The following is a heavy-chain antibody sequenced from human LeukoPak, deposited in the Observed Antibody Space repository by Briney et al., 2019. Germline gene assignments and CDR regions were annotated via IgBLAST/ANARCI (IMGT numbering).Heavy chain of an antibody. J-gene: IGHJ3*02. CDR1: GGSISSYY. Sequence: SETLSLTCTVSGGSISSYYWRWIRQPPGKGREWIGYIYYSGSTNYNPSLKSRVTISVDTSKNQFSLKLSSVTAADTAVYYCARWSSDAFDIWGQGTMVTVSS. D-gene: IGHD2-15*01. CDR3: ARWSSDAFDI. V-gene: IGHV4-59*01. CDR2: IYYSGST.